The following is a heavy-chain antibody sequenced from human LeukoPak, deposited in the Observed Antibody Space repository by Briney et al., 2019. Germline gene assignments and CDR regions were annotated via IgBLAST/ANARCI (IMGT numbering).Heavy chain of an antibody. CDR2: IYYSGST. CDR1: GGSISSYY. D-gene: IGHD3-3*01. Sequence: SETLSLTCTVSGGSISSYYWSWIRQPPGKGLEWIGYIYYSGSTNYNPSLKSRVTISVDTSKNQFSLKLSSVTAADTAVYYCARDRYDFWSGYHSFDPWGRGTLVTVSS. V-gene: IGHV4-59*01. CDR3: ARDRYDFWSGYHSFDP. J-gene: IGHJ5*02.